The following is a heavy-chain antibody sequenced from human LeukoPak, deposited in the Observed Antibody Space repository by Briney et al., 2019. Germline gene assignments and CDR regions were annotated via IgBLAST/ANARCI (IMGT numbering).Heavy chain of an antibody. CDR2: ISYDGSNK. D-gene: IGHD6-19*01. CDR3: AKDSNYAVAGKSEVDY. J-gene: IGHJ4*02. V-gene: IGHV3-30-3*01. CDR1: GFTFSSYA. Sequence: PGESPRLSCAASGFTFSSYAMHWVRQAPGKGLEWVAVISYDGSNKYYADSVKGRFTISRDNSKNTLYLQMNSLRAEDTAVYYCAKDSNYAVAGKSEVDYWGQGTLVTVSS.